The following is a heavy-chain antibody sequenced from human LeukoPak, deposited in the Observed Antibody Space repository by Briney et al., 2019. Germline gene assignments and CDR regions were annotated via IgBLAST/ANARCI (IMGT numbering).Heavy chain of an antibody. Sequence: SETLSLTCTVYGGSISSGDYYWSWIRQPPGKSLEWIGYIYYSGSTYYNPSLKSRVTISVDTSKNQFSLKLSSVTAADTAVYYCARDLGGLRYCSGGSCYSVFNGMDVWGQGTTVTVSS. V-gene: IGHV4-30-4*01. J-gene: IGHJ6*02. CDR2: IYYSGST. CDR1: GGSISSGDYY. CDR3: ARDLGGLRYCSGGSCYSVFNGMDV. D-gene: IGHD2-15*01.